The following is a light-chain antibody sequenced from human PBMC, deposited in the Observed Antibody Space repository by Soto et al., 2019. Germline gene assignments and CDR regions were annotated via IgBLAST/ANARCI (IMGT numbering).Light chain of an antibody. CDR1: TSNIQINY. J-gene: IGLJ1*01. CDR3: QSYDIGLTGFYV. CDR2: DNI. V-gene: IGLV1-51*01. Sequence: QSVLTQPPSLSAAPGQKVTISCSGSTSNIQINYVSWYQQLPGAAPKLLIYDNIKRPSGIPDRFSGSKSGASASLAITGPQAEDEADYYCQSYDIGLTGFYVSGTGTKVTVL.